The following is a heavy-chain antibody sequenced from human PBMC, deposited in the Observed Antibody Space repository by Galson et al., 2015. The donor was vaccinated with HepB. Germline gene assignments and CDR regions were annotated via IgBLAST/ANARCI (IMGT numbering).Heavy chain of an antibody. CDR2: IYYRGNT. CDR3: ARQPLGTYYFDY. Sequence: LSLTCSVSGDSISSSPCYWGWIRQPPVKGLEWIGNIYYRGNTYYTPSLKSRVTISMDTSKNQFSLTLTSLTAADTAIYYCARQPLGTYYFDYWGQGTLVTVSS. J-gene: IGHJ4*02. CDR1: GDSISSSPCY. D-gene: IGHD1-1*01. V-gene: IGHV4-39*01.